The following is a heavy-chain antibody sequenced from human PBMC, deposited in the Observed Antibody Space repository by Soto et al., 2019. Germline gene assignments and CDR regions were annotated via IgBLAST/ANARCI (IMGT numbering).Heavy chain of an antibody. CDR3: ASGFSLAFDI. J-gene: IGHJ3*02. Sequence: ASVKVSCKASGGTFSSYAISWVRQAPGQGLEWMGWINAGNGNTKYSQKFQGRVTITRDTSASTAYMELSSLRSEDTAVYYCASGFSLAFDIWGQGTMVIVSS. V-gene: IGHV1-3*01. CDR2: INAGNGNT. CDR1: GGTFSSYA. D-gene: IGHD1-1*01.